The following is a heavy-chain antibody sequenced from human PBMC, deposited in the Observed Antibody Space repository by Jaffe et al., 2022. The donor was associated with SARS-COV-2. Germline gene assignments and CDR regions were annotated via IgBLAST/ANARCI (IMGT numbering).Heavy chain of an antibody. CDR2: ISSSSSYI. V-gene: IGHV3-21*01. CDR1: GFTFSSYS. CDR3: ARVAYCGGDCLSQFDY. D-gene: IGHD2-21*02. Sequence: EVQLVESGGGLVKPGGSLRLSCAASGFTFSSYSMNWVRQAPGKGLEWVSSISSSSSYIYYADSVKGRFTISRDNAKNSLYLQMNSLRAEDTAVYYCARVAYCGGDCLSQFDYWGQGTLVTVSS. J-gene: IGHJ4*02.